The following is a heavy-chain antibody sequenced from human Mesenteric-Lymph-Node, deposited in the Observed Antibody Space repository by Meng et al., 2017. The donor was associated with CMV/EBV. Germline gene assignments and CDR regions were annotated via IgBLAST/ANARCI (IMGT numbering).Heavy chain of an antibody. CDR3: ARSVVIANGMDV. D-gene: IGHD2-21*01. CDR1: GFTFSDYY. CDR2: ISSSGSTI. J-gene: IGHJ6*02. V-gene: IGHV3-11*04. Sequence: GESLKISCAASGFTFSDYYMSWIRQAPGKGLEWVSYISSSGSTIYYADSVKGRFTISRDNAKNSLYLQMNSLRAEDTAVYYCARSVVIANGMDVWGQGTTVTVSS.